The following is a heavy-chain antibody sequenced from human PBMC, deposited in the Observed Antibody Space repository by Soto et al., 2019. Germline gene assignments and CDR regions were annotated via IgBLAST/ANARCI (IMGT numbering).Heavy chain of an antibody. Sequence: ASVKVSCKASGYTFTSYYMHWVRQAPGQGLEWMGIINPSGGSTSYAQKFQGRVTMTRDTSTSTVYMELSSLRSEDTAVYYCARGLYYYDSSGYYFDYWGQGTLVTVSS. D-gene: IGHD3-22*01. J-gene: IGHJ4*02. CDR1: GYTFTSYY. CDR3: ARGLYYYDSSGYYFDY. V-gene: IGHV1-46*01. CDR2: INPSGGST.